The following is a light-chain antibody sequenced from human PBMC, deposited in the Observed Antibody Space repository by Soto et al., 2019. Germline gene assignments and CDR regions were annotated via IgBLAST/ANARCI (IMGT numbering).Light chain of an antibody. CDR2: KAS. J-gene: IGKJ1*01. Sequence: DLQMTQSPSTLSASVGDRVTITCRASQSISSWLAWYQQKPGKAPKPLIYKASSLESGVPSRFSGSGSGTEFTLTISSLQPDDFATYYCQQYNSYPWTFGQGTRVEIK. V-gene: IGKV1-5*03. CDR1: QSISSW. CDR3: QQYNSYPWT.